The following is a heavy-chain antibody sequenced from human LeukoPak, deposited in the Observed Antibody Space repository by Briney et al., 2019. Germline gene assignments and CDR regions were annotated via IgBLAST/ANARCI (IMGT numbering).Heavy chain of an antibody. CDR3: ARLAHSSGYLAFDY. V-gene: IGHV4-39*01. J-gene: IGHJ4*02. CDR2: IEYSGST. CDR1: GGSIGSRYHY. Sequence: SETLSLTCSVSGGSIGSRYHYWGWTRQPPGKGLEWIGSIEYSGSTYYNPPLKSRVIMSVDTSKKQFSLKVTSVTAADTAVYYCARLAHSSGYLAFDYWGQGTLVTVSS. D-gene: IGHD6-19*01.